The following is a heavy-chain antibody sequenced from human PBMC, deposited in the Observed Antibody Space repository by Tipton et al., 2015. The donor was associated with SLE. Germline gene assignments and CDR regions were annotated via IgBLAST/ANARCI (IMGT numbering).Heavy chain of an antibody. Sequence: QVQLVQSGVEVKKPGASVKVSCKGSGYTFSNYGISWVRQAPGQGLEWMGWITTYNGNTKYAQRFQGRVAMTTDTSTSTVYLELRSLRSDDTAVYYCARESSYYGSGSYYNVDYWGQGTLVTVSS. CDR2: ITTYNGNT. V-gene: IGHV1-18*01. CDR1: GYTFSNYG. D-gene: IGHD3-10*01. CDR3: ARESSYYGSGSYYNVDY. J-gene: IGHJ4*02.